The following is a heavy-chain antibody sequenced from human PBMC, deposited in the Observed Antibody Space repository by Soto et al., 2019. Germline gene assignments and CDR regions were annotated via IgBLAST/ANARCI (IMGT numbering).Heavy chain of an antibody. CDR3: VGVEPTEGVYFDY. CDR2: INPSGGST. CDR1: GYTFTSYY. V-gene: IGHV1-46*01. J-gene: IGHJ4*02. Sequence: GASVKVSCKASGYTFTSYYMHWVRQAPGQGLEWMGVINPSGGSTCNTQKFQGRITMTRDTSTSTVYMELSSLRSEDTAVYYCVGVEPTEGVYFDYWGQGTLVTVSS. D-gene: IGHD1-26*01.